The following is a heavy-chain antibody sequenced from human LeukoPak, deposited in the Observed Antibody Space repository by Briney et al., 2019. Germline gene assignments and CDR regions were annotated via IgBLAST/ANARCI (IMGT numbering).Heavy chain of an antibody. V-gene: IGHV4-31*03. CDR2: IYHSGTT. Sequence: SETLSLTCTVSGDSISSGGYYWSWIRQYPGKGLEWIGFIYHSGTTYFNPSLKSRVIISVDTTKNQFSLKLSSVTAADTAVYYCARGSGDYAEDAFDIWGQGTMVTVSS. J-gene: IGHJ3*02. CDR3: ARGSGDYAEDAFDI. D-gene: IGHD4-17*01. CDR1: GDSISSGGYY.